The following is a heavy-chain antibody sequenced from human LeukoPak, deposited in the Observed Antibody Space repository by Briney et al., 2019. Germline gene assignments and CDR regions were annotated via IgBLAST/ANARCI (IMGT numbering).Heavy chain of an antibody. CDR1: GGTFSSYA. V-gene: IGHV1-69*05. D-gene: IGHD3-10*01. CDR2: VIPIFGTA. Sequence: SVKVSCKASGGTFSSYAISWVRQAPGQGLEWMGRVIPIFGTANYAQKFQGRVKITTDESTSTAYMELSSLRSEDTAVYYCATSHRGVRGVIKPHLDYWGQGTLVTVSS. J-gene: IGHJ4*02. CDR3: ATSHRGVRGVIKPHLDY.